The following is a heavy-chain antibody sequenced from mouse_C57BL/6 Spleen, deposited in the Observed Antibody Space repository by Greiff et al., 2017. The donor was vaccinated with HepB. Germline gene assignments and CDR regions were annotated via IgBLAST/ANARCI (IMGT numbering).Heavy chain of an antibody. V-gene: IGHV2-9-1*01. CDR3: ARVYYGSSYQFFGV. CDR1: GFSLTSYA. D-gene: IGHD1-1*01. J-gene: IGHJ1*03. Sequence: VQLQQSGPGLVAPSQSLSITCTVSGFSLTSYAISWVRQPPGKGLEWLGVIWTGGGTNYNSALKSRLSISKDNSKSQVFLKMNSLQTDDTARYYCARVYYGSSYQFFGVWGTGTTVTVSS. CDR2: IWTGGGT.